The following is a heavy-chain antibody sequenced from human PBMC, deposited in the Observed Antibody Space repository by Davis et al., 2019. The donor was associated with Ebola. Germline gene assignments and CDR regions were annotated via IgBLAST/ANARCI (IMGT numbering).Heavy chain of an antibody. CDR3: ARDIALAAAGGYYGMDV. D-gene: IGHD6-13*01. Sequence: GGSLRLSCAASGFTFSSYAMSWVRQAPGKGLEWVSAISGSGGSTYYADSVKGRFTISRDNSKNTLYLQMNSLRAEDTAVYYCARDIALAAAGGYYGMDVWGQGTTVTVSS. J-gene: IGHJ6*02. V-gene: IGHV3-23*01. CDR2: ISGSGGST. CDR1: GFTFSSYA.